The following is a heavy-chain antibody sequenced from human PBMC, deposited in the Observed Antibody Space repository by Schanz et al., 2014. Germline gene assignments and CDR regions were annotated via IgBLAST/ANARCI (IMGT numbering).Heavy chain of an antibody. Sequence: QVQLAESGGGVGQPGRSLRLSCAASGFTFSSYAMHWVRQAPGKGLEWVAVISYDGSNKYYADSVKGRFTISRDNSKNTLYLQMNTLRAEDTAVYYCARDRGYCSGGSCLTFDYWGQGTLVNVSS. J-gene: IGHJ4*02. CDR2: ISYDGSNK. CDR1: GFTFSSYA. CDR3: ARDRGYCSGGSCLTFDY. V-gene: IGHV3-30-3*01. D-gene: IGHD2-15*01.